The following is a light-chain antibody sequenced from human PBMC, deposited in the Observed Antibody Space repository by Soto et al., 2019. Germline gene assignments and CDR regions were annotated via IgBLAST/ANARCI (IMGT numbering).Light chain of an antibody. Sequence: VLTQPPSVSAAPGQKVTISCSGSSSNIGGNSVSWYQQLPGTAPKLLIYDDNKRPSGIPDRFSGSKSGTSATLGITGFQTGDEADYYCGSWDSSLSAYVFGGGTQLTVL. CDR1: SSNIGGNS. CDR3: GSWDSSLSAYV. J-gene: IGLJ2*01. V-gene: IGLV1-51*01. CDR2: DDN.